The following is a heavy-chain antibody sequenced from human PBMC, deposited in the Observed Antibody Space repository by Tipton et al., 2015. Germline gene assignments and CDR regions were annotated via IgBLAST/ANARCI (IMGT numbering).Heavy chain of an antibody. V-gene: IGHV4-59*01. CDR1: SDSISKYY. J-gene: IGHJ4*02. CDR2: IQYSGST. Sequence: LRLSCSVSSDSISKYYWSWIRQPPGKELEWIGYIQYSGSTNYNPSLKSRVTISVDTSKTQFSLKMSSVTASDTAVYYCARAYTDSGYYLRYWGQGTLVTVSS. CDR3: ARAYTDSGYYLRY. D-gene: IGHD3-22*01.